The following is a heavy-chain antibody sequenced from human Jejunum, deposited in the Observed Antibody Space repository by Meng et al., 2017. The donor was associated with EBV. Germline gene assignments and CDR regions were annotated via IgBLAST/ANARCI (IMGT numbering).Heavy chain of an antibody. D-gene: IGHD5-12*01. J-gene: IGHJ4*02. V-gene: IGHV4-61*01. CDR3: AGLRYSGYDRAFDY. CDR2: IYYSGST. CDR1: GGSVNSGNVY. Sequence: QLQLQEPAPGLVKPSETLSLPCTVSGGSVNSGNVYWSWIRQPPGKGLEWIGYIYYSGSTNYIPSLKSRVTISLDTSKNQFSLKLSSVTAADTAVYYCAGLRYSGYDRAFDYWGQGALVTVSS.